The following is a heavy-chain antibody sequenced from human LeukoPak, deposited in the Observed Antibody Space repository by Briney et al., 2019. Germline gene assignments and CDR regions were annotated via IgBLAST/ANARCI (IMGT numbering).Heavy chain of an antibody. CDR1: GFTFSSYS. D-gene: IGHD3-3*01. J-gene: IGHJ4*02. CDR3: ARDRSFTIFGVVID. CDR2: ISSSSSYI. V-gene: IGHV3-21*01. Sequence: PGGSLRLSCAASGFTFSSYSMNWVRQAPGKGLEWVSSISSSSSYIYYADSVKGRFTISRDNAKNSLYLQMNSLRAEDTAVYYCARDRSFTIFGVVIDWGQGTLVTVSS.